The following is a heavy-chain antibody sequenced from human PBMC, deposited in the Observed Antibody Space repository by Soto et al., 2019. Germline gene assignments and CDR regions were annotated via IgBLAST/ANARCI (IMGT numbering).Heavy chain of an antibody. CDR2: VSSNGDVT. V-gene: IGHV3-64D*06. D-gene: IGHD6-19*01. J-gene: IGHJ4*02. CDR3: VKEKTIAVTGGLDY. Sequence: QPGGSLRLSCSASGFTFRNFAMHWVRQAPGKGLQYVSGVSSNGDVTDYADSVKGRFTISRDNSKNTVYLQMSGLRGDDTAVYYCVKEKTIAVTGGLDYWGQGTLVTVSS. CDR1: GFTFRNFA.